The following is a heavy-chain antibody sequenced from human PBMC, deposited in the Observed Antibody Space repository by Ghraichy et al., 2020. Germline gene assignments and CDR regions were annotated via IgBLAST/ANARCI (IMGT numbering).Heavy chain of an antibody. V-gene: IGHV3-21*01. CDR1: GFTFSSYS. Sequence: GESLNISCAASGFTFSSYSMNWVRQAPGKGLEWVSSISSSSSYIYYADSVKGRFTISRDNAKNSLYLQMNSLRAEDTAVYYCARSGYSGPPGYWGQGTLVTVSS. CDR3: ARSGYSGPPGY. J-gene: IGHJ4*02. CDR2: ISSSSSYI. D-gene: IGHD5-12*01.